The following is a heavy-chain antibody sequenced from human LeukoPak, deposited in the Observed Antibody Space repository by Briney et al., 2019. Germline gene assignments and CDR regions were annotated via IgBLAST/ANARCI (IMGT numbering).Heavy chain of an antibody. D-gene: IGHD4-23*01. J-gene: IGHJ4*02. CDR3: ARDRETTVVTRSFPDY. CDR2: IKQDGSEK. V-gene: IGHV3-7*04. CDR1: GXTFSSYW. Sequence: GGSLRLSCAASGXTFSSYWMSWVRQAPGKGLEWVANIKQDGSEKYYVDSVKGRFTISRDNAKNSLYLQMNSLRAEDTAVYYCARDRETTVVTRSFPDYWGQGTLVTVSS.